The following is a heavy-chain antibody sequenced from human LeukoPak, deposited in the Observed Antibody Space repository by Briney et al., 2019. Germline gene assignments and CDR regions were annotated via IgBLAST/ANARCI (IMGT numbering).Heavy chain of an antibody. CDR3: ARGLRRIDTFDI. J-gene: IGHJ3*02. D-gene: IGHD4-17*01. CDR2: IYHSGTT. Sequence: SETLSLTCSVSDDSMNNSTYWWTWVRQTPGKGREWKVYIYHSGTTFYTPSLKSRVTISLDGSKNQFFLKLTSVTAADTAVYYCARGLRRIDTFDIWGQGTMVTVSS. V-gene: IGHV4-30-2*01. CDR1: DDSMNNSTYW.